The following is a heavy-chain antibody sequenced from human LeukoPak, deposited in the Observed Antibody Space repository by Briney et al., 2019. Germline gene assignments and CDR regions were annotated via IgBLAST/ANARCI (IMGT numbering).Heavy chain of an antibody. D-gene: IGHD3-22*01. CDR2: ISAYNGNT. CDR3: ARDLARYYYDSSGYYGGY. J-gene: IGHJ4*02. Sequence: ASVKVSCKASGYTFTSYAISWVRQAPGQGLEWMGWISAYNGNTNYAQKLQGRVTMTTDTSTSTAYMELRSLRSDDTAVYYCARDLARYYYDSSGYYGGYWGQGTLVTVSS. CDR1: GYTFTSYA. V-gene: IGHV1-18*01.